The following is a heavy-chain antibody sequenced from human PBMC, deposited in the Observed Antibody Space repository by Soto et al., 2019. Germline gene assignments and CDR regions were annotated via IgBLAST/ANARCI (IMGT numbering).Heavy chain of an antibody. CDR3: AKDLRAQIVTGTTSGFDY. CDR2: ISYDGSNK. Sequence: PGGSLRLSCAASGFTFSSYGMHWVRQAPGKGLEWVAVISYDGSNKYYADSVKGRFTISRDNSKNTLYLQMNSLRAEDTAVYYCAKDLRAQIVTGTTSGFDYWGQGTLVTVSS. CDR1: GFTFSSYG. V-gene: IGHV3-30*18. J-gene: IGHJ4*02. D-gene: IGHD1-7*01.